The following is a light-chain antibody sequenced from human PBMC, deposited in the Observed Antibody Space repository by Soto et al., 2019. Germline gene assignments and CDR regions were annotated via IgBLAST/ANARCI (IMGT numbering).Light chain of an antibody. J-gene: IGLJ1*01. CDR3: SSYTTACSYV. Sequence: QSALTQPASVSGSPGQSITISCTGSSSDIGAFNYVAWYQQHPGKAPKLIIHGVTNRPSGVSSRFSGSKSDYTASLTISGLQAEDEAAYYCSSYTTACSYVFGTGTTVTVL. V-gene: IGLV2-14*01. CDR2: GVT. CDR1: SSDIGAFNY.